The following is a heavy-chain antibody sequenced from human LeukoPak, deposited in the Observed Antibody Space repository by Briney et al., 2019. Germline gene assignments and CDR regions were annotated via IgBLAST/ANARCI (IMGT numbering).Heavy chain of an antibody. J-gene: IGHJ4*02. CDR1: GFTFSSYE. CDR2: ISSSGSTI. D-gene: IGHD6-13*01. V-gene: IGHV3-48*03. CDR3: ARGWGYEIWAAAGTVRMDIDY. Sequence: GGSLRLSCAASGFTFSSYEMNWVRQAPGKGLEWVSYISSSGSTIYYADSVKGRFTISRDNAKNSLYLQMNSLRAEDTALYYCARGWGYEIWAAAGTVRMDIDYWGQGTLVTVSS.